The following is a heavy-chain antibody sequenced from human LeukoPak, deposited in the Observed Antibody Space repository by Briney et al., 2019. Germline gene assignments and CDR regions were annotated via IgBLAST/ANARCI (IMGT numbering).Heavy chain of an antibody. V-gene: IGHV3-48*03. CDR1: GFNLSNYE. CDR3: SRQRSGWSDFDS. CDR2: ISSSDSTI. Sequence: GGSLRLSCAASGFNLSNYEMNWVRQAPGKGLEWVSYISSSDSTIYNADSVKGRFTISRHNAKNSLYLQMNSLRAEDTAVYYCSRQRSGWSDFDSWGQGALVTVSS. J-gene: IGHJ4*02. D-gene: IGHD6-19*01.